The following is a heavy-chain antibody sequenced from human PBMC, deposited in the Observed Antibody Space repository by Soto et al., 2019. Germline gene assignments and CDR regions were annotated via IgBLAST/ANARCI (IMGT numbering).Heavy chain of an antibody. V-gene: IGHV1-2*02. CDR3: ARGKATDYYGWGTQLK. Sequence: ASVKVSCKASGYTFTGYYIHWVRQAPGQGLEWMGWINPNSGGTNCAQKFQGRVTMTRDTSISTAYMELSRLRSDDTAVYYCARGKATDYYGWGTQLKWGQGTMVTLYS. CDR1: GYTFTGYY. J-gene: IGHJ4*02. D-gene: IGHD3-10*01. CDR2: INPNSGGT.